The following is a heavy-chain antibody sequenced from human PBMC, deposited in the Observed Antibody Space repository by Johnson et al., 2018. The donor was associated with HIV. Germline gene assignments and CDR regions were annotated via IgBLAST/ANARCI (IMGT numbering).Heavy chain of an antibody. Sequence: VQLVESGGGVVQPGRSQRLSCAASGFTFSSYWMSWVRQAPGKGLEWVSGINWNGGSTGYADSVKGRFTISRDNAKNSLYLQMNSLRAEDTALYYCARREGTTGTFSAFDIWGQGTMVTVSS. CDR1: GFTFSSYW. V-gene: IGHV3-20*04. J-gene: IGHJ3*02. CDR2: INWNGGST. CDR3: ARREGTTGTFSAFDI. D-gene: IGHD1-1*01.